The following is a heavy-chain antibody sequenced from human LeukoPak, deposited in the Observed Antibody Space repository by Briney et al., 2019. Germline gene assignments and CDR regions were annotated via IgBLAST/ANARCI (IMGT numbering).Heavy chain of an antibody. J-gene: IGHJ6*03. Sequence: GGSLRLSCAASGFTFSSYEMNWVRQAPGKGLEWVSYISSSGSTIYYADSVKGRFTISRDNAKNSLYLQMNSLRAEDTAVYYCAKSGQQLGFYYHYMDVWGKGTTVTISS. CDR2: ISSSGSTI. D-gene: IGHD6-13*01. V-gene: IGHV3-48*03. CDR1: GFTFSSYE. CDR3: AKSGQQLGFYYHYMDV.